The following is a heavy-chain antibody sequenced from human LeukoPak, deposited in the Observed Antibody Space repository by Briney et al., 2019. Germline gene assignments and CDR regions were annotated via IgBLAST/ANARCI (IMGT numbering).Heavy chain of an antibody. CDR2: IYYSGST. CDR1: GSSISSSSYY. J-gene: IGHJ4*02. Sequence: SETLSLTCTVSGSSISSSSYYWGWIRQPPGKGLEWIGSIYYSGSTYYNPSLKSRVTISVDTSKNQFSLKLSSVTAADTAVYYCARGGGGDCWDYWGQGTLVTVSS. CDR3: ARGGGGDCWDY. D-gene: IGHD2-21*02. V-gene: IGHV4-39*01.